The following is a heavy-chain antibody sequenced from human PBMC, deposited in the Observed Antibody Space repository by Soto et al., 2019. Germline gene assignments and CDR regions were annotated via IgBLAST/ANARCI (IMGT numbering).Heavy chain of an antibody. Sequence: QVQLVQSGAEVRKSGASVKVSCKASGYTFSDYFIQWLRQAPGQGLEWVAWINPKTAATNYAKKFQDRVTVTSDTSVSTAYLELTRLSPDEAALYYCARIKWGLDYYSGMDVWGQGTAVSVSS. J-gene: IGHJ6*02. CDR3: ARIKWGLDYYSGMDV. CDR2: INPKTAAT. V-gene: IGHV1-2*02. CDR1: GYTFSDYF. D-gene: IGHD1-26*01.